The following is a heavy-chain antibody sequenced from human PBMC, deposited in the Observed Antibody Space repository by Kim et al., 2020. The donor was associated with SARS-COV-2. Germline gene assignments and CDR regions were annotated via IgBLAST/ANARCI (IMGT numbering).Heavy chain of an antibody. CDR3: ARVDGSGRYYYYGMDV. Sequence: SETLSLTCTVSGGSISSSSYYWGWIRQPPGKGLEWIGSIYYSGSTYYNPSLKSRVTISVDTSKNQFSLKLSSVTAADTAVYYCARVDGSGRYYYYGMDVWGQGTTVTVSS. CDR2: IYYSGST. J-gene: IGHJ6*02. V-gene: IGHV4-39*07. CDR1: GGSISSSSYY. D-gene: IGHD3-10*01.